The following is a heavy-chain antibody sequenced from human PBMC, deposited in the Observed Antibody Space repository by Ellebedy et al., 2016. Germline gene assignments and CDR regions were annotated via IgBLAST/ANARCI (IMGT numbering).Heavy chain of an antibody. CDR2: IHPGDSDT. CDR1: GYRFTSYW. CDR3: ASAINSPWYGPTPDYYYGMDV. V-gene: IGHV5-51*01. Sequence: GESLKISCKGSGYRFTSYWIGWVRQKPGQGLEWMGLIHPGDSDTRYSPSFQGQVTISADKSISTAYLQWNILKASDTAIFYCASAINSPWYGPTPDYYYGMDVWGQGTTVTVSS. J-gene: IGHJ6*02. D-gene: IGHD6-13*01.